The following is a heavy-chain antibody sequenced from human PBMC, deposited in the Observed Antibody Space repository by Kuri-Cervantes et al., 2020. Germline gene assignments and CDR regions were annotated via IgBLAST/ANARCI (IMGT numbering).Heavy chain of an antibody. J-gene: IGHJ4*02. V-gene: IGHV1-18*01. CDR3: ASRDQLYGDYGY. CDR2: ISAYNGNT. Sequence: ASVKVSCKASGYTFTSYGTSWVRQAPGQGLEWMGWISAYNGNTNYAQKFQGRVTMTRDISISTAYMELSSLRSDDTAVYYCASRDQLYGDYGYWGQGTLVTVSS. D-gene: IGHD4-17*01. CDR1: GYTFTSYG.